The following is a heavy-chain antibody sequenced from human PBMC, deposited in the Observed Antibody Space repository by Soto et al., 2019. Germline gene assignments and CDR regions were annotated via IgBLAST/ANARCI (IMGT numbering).Heavy chain of an antibody. J-gene: IGHJ4*02. CDR3: ARDYRYYYDSSGPFDY. CDR2: IYYSGST. Sequence: KPSETLSLTCTVSGGSISSGGYYWSWIRQHPGKGLEWIGYIYYSGSTYYNPSLKSRVIISVDTSKNQFSLKLSSVTAADTAVYYCARDYRYYYDSSGPFDYWGQGTLVTVSS. CDR1: GGSISSGGYY. D-gene: IGHD3-22*01. V-gene: IGHV4-31*03.